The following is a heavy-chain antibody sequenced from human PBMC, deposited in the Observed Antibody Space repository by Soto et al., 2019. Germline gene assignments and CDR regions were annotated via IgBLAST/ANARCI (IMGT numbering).Heavy chain of an antibody. J-gene: IGHJ6*02. D-gene: IGHD6-13*01. CDR3: ARDLFEGSSWYIVGYYYGMDV. CDR1: GYTFTSYG. Sequence: AASVKVSCKASGYTFTSYGISWVRQAPGQGPEWMGWISAYNGNTNYAQKLQGRVTMTTDTSTSTAYMELRSLRSDDTAVYYCARDLFEGSSWYIVGYYYGMDVWGQGTTVTVSS. CDR2: ISAYNGNT. V-gene: IGHV1-18*01.